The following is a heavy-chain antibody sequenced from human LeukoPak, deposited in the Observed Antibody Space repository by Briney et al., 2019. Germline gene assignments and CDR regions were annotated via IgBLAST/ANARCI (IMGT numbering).Heavy chain of an antibody. CDR3: ASISALLYYFDS. J-gene: IGHJ4*02. CDR2: SYTGGNT. CDR1: GSTVSSNY. Sequence: GGSLRLSCAASGSTVSSNYMSWVRQAPGKGLEWVSVSYTGGNTHYADSVKGRFTLSRDNSKNTVYLQMNSLRVEDTAMYYCASISALLYYFDSWGQGTLVTVSS. V-gene: IGHV3-66*01.